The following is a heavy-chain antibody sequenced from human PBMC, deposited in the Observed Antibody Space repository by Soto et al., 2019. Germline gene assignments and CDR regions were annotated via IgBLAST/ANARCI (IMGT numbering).Heavy chain of an antibody. CDR2: ISYDGSKK. D-gene: IGHD2-2*01. CDR3: ARVPDR. V-gene: IGHV3-30-3*01. J-gene: IGHJ5*02. CDR1: GFTFSSLG. Sequence: GGSLRLSCAASGFTFSSLGMDWVRQAPGKGLEWVALISYDGSKKYYGDSVKGRFTISRDNSRNTLHLQMNGLRPEDTGVYYCARVPDRWGQGTLVTVSS.